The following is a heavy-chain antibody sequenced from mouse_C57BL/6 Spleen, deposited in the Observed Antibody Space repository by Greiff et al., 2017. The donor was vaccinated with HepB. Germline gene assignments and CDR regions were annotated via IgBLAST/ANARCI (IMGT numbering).Heavy chain of an antibody. D-gene: IGHD2-1*01. CDR1: GFTFSDYG. CDR2: ISSGSSTI. J-gene: IGHJ2*01. V-gene: IGHV5-17*01. Sequence: DVKLVESGGGLVKPGGSLKLSCAASGFTFSDYGMHWVRQAPEKGLEWVAYISSGSSTIYYADTVKGRFTISRDNAKNTLFLQMTSLRSEDTAMYYCAKGNYVNYWGQGTTLTVSS. CDR3: AKGNYVNY.